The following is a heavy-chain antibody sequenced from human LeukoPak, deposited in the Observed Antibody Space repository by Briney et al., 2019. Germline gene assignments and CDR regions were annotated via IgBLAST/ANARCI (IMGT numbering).Heavy chain of an antibody. J-gene: IGHJ4*02. CDR3: ARVNDSSGYYSGSLDY. CDR1: GGTFSSYA. D-gene: IGHD3-22*01. V-gene: IGHV1-69*05. CDR2: IIPIFGTA. Sequence: SVKVSCKASGGTFSSYAISWVRQAPGQGLEWMGGIIPIFGTANYAQKFQGRVTITTDESTSTAYMELSSLRSGDTAVYYCARVNDSSGYYSGSLDYWGQGTLVTVSS.